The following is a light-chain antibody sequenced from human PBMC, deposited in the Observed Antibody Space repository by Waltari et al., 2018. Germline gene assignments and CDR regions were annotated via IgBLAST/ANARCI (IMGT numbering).Light chain of an antibody. Sequence: EVVLTQSPATLSLSPGEGATLSCRASQSVSNSLAWYQQKPGQPPRLLIYDTSNRASGIPARFSASGSGTDFTLAISSLEPEDFAVYYCQQRNSWPRTFGGGTKVEIK. CDR3: QQRNSWPRT. CDR2: DTS. CDR1: QSVSNS. V-gene: IGKV3-11*01. J-gene: IGKJ4*01.